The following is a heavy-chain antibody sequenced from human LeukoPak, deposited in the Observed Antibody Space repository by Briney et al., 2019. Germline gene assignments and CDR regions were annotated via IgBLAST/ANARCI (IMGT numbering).Heavy chain of an antibody. J-gene: IGHJ6*02. CDR3: AIYYSNYVGYYYGMDV. D-gene: IGHD4-4*01. CDR1: GGSISSSSYY. CDR2: IYYSGST. V-gene: IGHV4-39*01. Sequence: SETLSLTCTVSGGSISSSSYYWGWIRQPPGKGLEWIGSIYYSGSTYYNPSLKSRVTISVDTSKNQFSLKLSSVTAADTAVYYCAIYYSNYVGYYYGMDVWGQGTTVTVSS.